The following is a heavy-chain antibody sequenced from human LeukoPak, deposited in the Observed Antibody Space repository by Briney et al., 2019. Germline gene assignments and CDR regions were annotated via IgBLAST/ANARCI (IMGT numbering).Heavy chain of an antibody. V-gene: IGHV1-18*01. D-gene: IGHD5-18*01. CDR1: GYTFTSYG. Sequence: ASVKVSRKASGYTFTSYGISWVRQAPGQGLEWMGWISAYNGNTNYAQKLQGRVTMTTDTSTSTAYMELRSLRSDDTAVYYCARDALLVDTAMVANFDYWGQGTLVTVSS. J-gene: IGHJ4*02. CDR2: ISAYNGNT. CDR3: ARDALLVDTAMVANFDY.